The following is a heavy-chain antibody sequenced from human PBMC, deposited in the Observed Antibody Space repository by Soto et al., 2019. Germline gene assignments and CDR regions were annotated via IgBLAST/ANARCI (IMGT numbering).Heavy chain of an antibody. CDR3: AKLIPAAGTGD. J-gene: IGHJ4*02. Sequence: QVQLQQWGAGLLKPSETLSLTCAVYGGSFSGYYWSWIRQPPGKGLEWIGEINHSGSTNYNPSLKSRVTISVDTSKNQFSLKLSSVTAADTAVYYCAKLIPAAGTGDWGQGTLITVSS. D-gene: IGHD6-13*01. CDR1: GGSFSGYY. CDR2: INHSGST. V-gene: IGHV4-34*01.